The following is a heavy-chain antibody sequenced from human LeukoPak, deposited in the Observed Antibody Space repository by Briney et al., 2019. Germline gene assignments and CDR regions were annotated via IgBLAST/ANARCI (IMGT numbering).Heavy chain of an antibody. CDR1: GFTFSSYS. Sequence: GGSLRLSCAASGFTFSSYSRNWVRQAPGKGLEWVSSISSSSSYIYYADSVKGRFTISRDNAKNSLYLQMNSLRAEDTAVYYCASDREMATITKVGLRVWNAFDIWGQGTMVTVSS. CDR2: ISSSSSYI. D-gene: IGHD5-24*01. CDR3: ASDREMATITKVGLRVWNAFDI. J-gene: IGHJ3*02. V-gene: IGHV3-21*01.